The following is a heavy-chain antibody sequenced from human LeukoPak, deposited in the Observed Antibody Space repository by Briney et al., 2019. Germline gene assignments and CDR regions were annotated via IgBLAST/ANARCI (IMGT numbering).Heavy chain of an antibody. CDR1: GGSISSYY. Sequence: PSETLSVTCTVPGGSISSYYWSWIRQPPGKGLEWIGYIYTSGSTNYNPSLKSRVTISADTTKNQFSLKLSSVTAADTAVYYCAGSNDFWSGFFDYWGQGTLVTVSS. J-gene: IGHJ4*02. CDR3: AGSNDFWSGFFDY. CDR2: IYTSGST. D-gene: IGHD3-3*01. V-gene: IGHV4-4*09.